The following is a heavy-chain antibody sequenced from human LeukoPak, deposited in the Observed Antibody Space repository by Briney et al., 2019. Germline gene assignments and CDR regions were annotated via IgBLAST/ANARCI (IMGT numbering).Heavy chain of an antibody. J-gene: IGHJ6*02. CDR2: IYPGDSDT. CDR3: ARTPVGATPGYYYGMDV. V-gene: IGHV5-51*01. CDR1: GYSCTSYW. D-gene: IGHD1-26*01. Sequence: GESLKISCKGSGYSCTSYWIGWVRQMPGKGLEWMGIIYPGDSDTRYSPSFQGQVTISADKSISTAYLQWSSLKASDTAMYYCARTPVGATPGYYYGMDVWGQGTTVTVSS.